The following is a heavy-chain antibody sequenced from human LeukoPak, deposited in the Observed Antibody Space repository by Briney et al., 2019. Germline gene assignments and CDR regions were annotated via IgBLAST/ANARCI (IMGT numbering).Heavy chain of an antibody. Sequence: SETLSLTCTVSGGSISSGDYYWSWIRQPPGKGLEWIWYIYYSGSTYYNPSLKSRVTISIDTSKNRFSLKLSSVTAADTAVYYCARSSLYSSFWYFDYWGQGTLVTVSS. D-gene: IGHD6-6*01. J-gene: IGHJ4*02. CDR2: IYYSGST. V-gene: IGHV4-30-4*08. CDR1: GGSISSGDYY. CDR3: ARSSLYSSFWYFDY.